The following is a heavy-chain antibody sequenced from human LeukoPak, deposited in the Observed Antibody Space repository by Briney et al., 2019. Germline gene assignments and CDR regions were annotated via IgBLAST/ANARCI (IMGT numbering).Heavy chain of an antibody. CDR1: GYTFTGYY. V-gene: IGHV1-2*02. D-gene: IGHD4-17*01. J-gene: IGHJ4*02. CDR3: ARDLDYGDYVLGY. Sequence: ASVKVSCKASGYTFTGYYMHWVRQAPGQGLEWMGWINPNSGGTEYAQKFQGRVTMTRDTSISTAYMELSSLRSEDTAVYYCARDLDYGDYVLGYWGQGTLVTVSS. CDR2: INPNSGGT.